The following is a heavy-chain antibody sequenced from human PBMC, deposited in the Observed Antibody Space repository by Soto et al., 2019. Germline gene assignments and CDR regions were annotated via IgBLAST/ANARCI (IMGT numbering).Heavy chain of an antibody. CDR3: ARDPATYSGKFDYGLDV. CDR2: IGTSGKTI. J-gene: IGHJ6*02. Sequence: PGGSLRLSCAVSGFTFSSYEMNWVRQAPGKGLEWVSYIGTSGKTIYYADSVRGRFTISRDNAKNSLYLQMNSLRAEDTAVYFCARDPATYSGKFDYGLDVWGRGTTVTVS. D-gene: IGHD4-4*01. V-gene: IGHV3-48*03. CDR1: GFTFSSYE.